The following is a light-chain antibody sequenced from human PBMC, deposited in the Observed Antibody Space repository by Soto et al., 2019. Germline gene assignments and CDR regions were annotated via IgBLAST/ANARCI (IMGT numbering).Light chain of an antibody. CDR2: GAS. Sequence: DIVMTQSPATLSVAPGERVTFSCRASQGVSRKLAWYQHKPGQAPRLLISGASTGATGIPARFSGSGSGTEFTLTISSLQSEDCAIYFCQQYNNWPGTFGGGTKVEIK. V-gene: IGKV3-15*01. CDR1: QGVSRK. CDR3: QQYNNWPGT. J-gene: IGKJ4*01.